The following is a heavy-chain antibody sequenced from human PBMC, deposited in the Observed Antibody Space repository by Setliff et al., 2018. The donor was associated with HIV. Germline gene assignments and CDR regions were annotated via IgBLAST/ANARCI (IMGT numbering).Heavy chain of an antibody. CDR3: ARVESGILGY. Sequence: LSLTCTVSGGSINSGTYCWTWIRQHPGKGLEWIGYIYYSGSTYHNPSLKSRVTISVDTANNQFSLKVNSMTAADSAIYYCARVESGILGYWGRGTLGTVSS. CDR2: IYYSGST. D-gene: IGHD1-26*01. V-gene: IGHV4-31*03. J-gene: IGHJ4*02. CDR1: GGSINSGTYC.